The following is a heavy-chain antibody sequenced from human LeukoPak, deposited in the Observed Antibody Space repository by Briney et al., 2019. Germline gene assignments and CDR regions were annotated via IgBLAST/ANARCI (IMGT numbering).Heavy chain of an antibody. Sequence: GGSLRLSCAASGFTFSSYAMSWVRQAPGKGLEWVSSISGSGGSTYYADSVKGRFTISRDNSKNTLYLQMNSLRAEDTAVYYCAKYRGGSYYAGLFDYWGQGTLVTVSS. V-gene: IGHV3-23*01. CDR3: AKYRGGSYYAGLFDY. CDR1: GFTFSSYA. CDR2: ISGSGGST. D-gene: IGHD1-26*01. J-gene: IGHJ4*02.